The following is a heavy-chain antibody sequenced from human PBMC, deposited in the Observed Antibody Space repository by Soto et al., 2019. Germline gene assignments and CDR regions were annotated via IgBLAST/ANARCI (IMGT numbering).Heavy chain of an antibody. CDR3: AKDLLKGSRSSTYYHFYGLDV. CDR2: INGGGDSA. J-gene: IGHJ6*02. V-gene: IGHV3-23*01. Sequence: GGSLRLSCAASGFTFSSYAMSWVRQAPGKGLEWVSGINGGGDSAYFADSVRGRFTISRDNSKNTLFLQMNSLRAEDTAVYYCAKDLLKGSRSSTYYHFYGLDVWGQGTTVTVSS. CDR1: GFTFSSYA. D-gene: IGHD6-6*01.